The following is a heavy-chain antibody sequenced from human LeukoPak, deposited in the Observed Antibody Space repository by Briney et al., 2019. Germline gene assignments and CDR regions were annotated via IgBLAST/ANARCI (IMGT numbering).Heavy chain of an antibody. CDR3: AKETGSDYYYYMDV. CDR2: ISGSGGST. V-gene: IGHV3-23*01. CDR1: GFTFSYYA. D-gene: IGHD6-6*01. J-gene: IGHJ6*03. Sequence: GGSLRLSCAASGFTFSYYAMSWVRQAPGKGLEWVSAISGSGGSTYYADSVKGRFTISRDNSKNTLYLQMNSPRAEDTAVYYCAKETGSDYYYYMDVWGKGTTVTVSS.